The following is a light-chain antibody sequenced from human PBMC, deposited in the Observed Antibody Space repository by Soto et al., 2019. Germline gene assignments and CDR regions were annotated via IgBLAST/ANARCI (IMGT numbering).Light chain of an antibody. CDR2: KVS. CDR3: MQGTHWPRT. Sequence: DAVMTQSPLSLPVTVGQPASISCRSIRSLVYSDGNTYLSWLQQRPGQSPRRLIYKVSSRDSGVPDRFSGSGSGTDFTLKISRVEDEDVGIYSCMQGTHWPRTFGQGTRLEIK. CDR1: RSLVYSDGNTY. V-gene: IGKV2-30*01. J-gene: IGKJ5*01.